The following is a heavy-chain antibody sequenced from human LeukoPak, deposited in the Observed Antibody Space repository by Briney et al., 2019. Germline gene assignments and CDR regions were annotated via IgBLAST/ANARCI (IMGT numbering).Heavy chain of an antibody. CDR2: ISGSSNYT. Sequence: GGSLRLSCAASGFTFSAYSINWVRQAPGKGLEWVSSISGSSNYTYYADSVKGRFTISRDNAKNSLYLQVDSLRAEDTALYYCARGGGLGYCSSTSCYVYFDYWGQGTLVTVSS. J-gene: IGHJ4*02. D-gene: IGHD2-2*01. CDR3: ARGGGLGYCSSTSCYVYFDY. V-gene: IGHV3-21*06. CDR1: GFTFSAYS.